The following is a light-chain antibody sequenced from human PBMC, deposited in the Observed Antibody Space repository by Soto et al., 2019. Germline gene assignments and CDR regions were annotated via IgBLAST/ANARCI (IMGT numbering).Light chain of an antibody. CDR1: SSDVGRYNY. CDR3: SSYTTSSTYV. CDR2: DVT. J-gene: IGLJ1*01. Sequence: QSALTQPASVSGSPGQSITISCTGTSSDVGRYNYVSWYQQHPGKAPKLLIYDVTNRPSGVSNRFSGCKSGNTASLTISGLQAEDEADFYCSSYTTSSTYVFGTGTKLTVL. V-gene: IGLV2-14*01.